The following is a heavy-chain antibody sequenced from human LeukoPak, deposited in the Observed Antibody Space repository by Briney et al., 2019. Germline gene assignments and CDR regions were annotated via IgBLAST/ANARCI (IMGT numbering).Heavy chain of an antibody. CDR3: AKVIAPGYCSSTSCYLFDY. CDR2: ISGSGGST. V-gene: IGHV3-23*01. D-gene: IGHD2-2*01. J-gene: IGHJ4*02. Sequence: GGSLRLSCAASGFTFSSYAMSWVRQAPGKGLEWVSAISGSGGSTYCADSVKGRFTISRDNSKNTLYLQMNSLRAEDTAVYYCAKVIAPGYCSSTSCYLFDYWGQGTLVTFSS. CDR1: GFTFSSYA.